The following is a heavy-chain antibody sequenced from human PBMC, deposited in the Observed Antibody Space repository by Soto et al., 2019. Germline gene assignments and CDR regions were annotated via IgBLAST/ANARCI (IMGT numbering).Heavy chain of an antibody. V-gene: IGHV3-73*02. CDR2: IRDKANSYAT. Sequence: EVQLVESGGGLVQPGGSLKLSCAASGFTFSGSAMHWVRQASGKGLEWVGRIRDKANSYATAYAASVKGRFTISRDDSKNTAYLQMTSLNPEDTAVYYCTRHGGGAGYYYYYYGMDVWGQGTTVTVSS. CDR1: GFTFSGSA. CDR3: TRHGGGAGYYYYYYGMDV. D-gene: IGHD3-16*01. J-gene: IGHJ6*02.